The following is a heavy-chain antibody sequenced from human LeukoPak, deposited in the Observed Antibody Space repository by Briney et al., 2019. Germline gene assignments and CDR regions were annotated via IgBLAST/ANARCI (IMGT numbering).Heavy chain of an antibody. CDR1: GYSFTSYW. V-gene: IGHV5-51*01. J-gene: IGHJ6*03. D-gene: IGHD6-19*01. Sequence: GESLKISCKGSGYSFTSYWSGWVRQMPGKGLAWLGIIYPGDSDTRYSPSFQGQVTISADKSISTAYLQWSSLKASDTPMYYCARTPIAVGGTDEHYYYYYYMDVWGKGTTVTVSS. CDR2: IYPGDSDT. CDR3: ARTPIAVGGTDEHYYYYYYMDV.